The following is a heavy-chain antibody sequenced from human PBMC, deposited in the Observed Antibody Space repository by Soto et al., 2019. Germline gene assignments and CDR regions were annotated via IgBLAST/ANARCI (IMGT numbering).Heavy chain of an antibody. D-gene: IGHD1-26*01. Sequence: GGSLRLSCAASGFSFDDYAMHWVRQVPGKGLEWVSGINWNSVSIGYGDSVKGRFAISRDNAKNSLHLQMNSLSAEDTAFYYCVPDESLNWYSGHVRVWGQGTLVTV. CDR2: INWNSVSI. CDR1: GFSFDDYA. V-gene: IGHV3-9*01. CDR3: VPDESLNWYSGHVRV. J-gene: IGHJ4*02.